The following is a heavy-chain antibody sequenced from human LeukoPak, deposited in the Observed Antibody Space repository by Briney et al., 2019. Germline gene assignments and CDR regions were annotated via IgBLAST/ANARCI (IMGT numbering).Heavy chain of an antibody. CDR2: IWYDGSNK. CDR3: ARDQDEYSRYYYYGMDV. D-gene: IGHD6-6*01. Sequence: GRSLRLSCAASGFTFSSYGMHWVRQAPGKGLEWVAVIWYDGSNKYYADSVKGRFTISRDNSKNTLYLQMNSLRAKDTAVYYCARDQDEYSRYYYYGMDVWGQGTTVTVSS. V-gene: IGHV3-33*01. J-gene: IGHJ6*02. CDR1: GFTFSSYG.